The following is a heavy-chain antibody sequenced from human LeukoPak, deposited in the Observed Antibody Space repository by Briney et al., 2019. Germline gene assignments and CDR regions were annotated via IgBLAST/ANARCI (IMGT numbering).Heavy chain of an antibody. Sequence: KVSCKASGYTFTSYGISWVRQAPGQGLEWMGKITPIIDSAKYSQKFRDRLTITGDSSTGTAYMELSSLTPEDTALYYCTRVNLRGSQYNWFDPWGQGTLVIVSS. D-gene: IGHD1-26*01. V-gene: IGHV1-69*11. CDR1: GYTFTSYG. J-gene: IGHJ5*02. CDR2: ITPIIDSA. CDR3: TRVNLRGSQYNWFDP.